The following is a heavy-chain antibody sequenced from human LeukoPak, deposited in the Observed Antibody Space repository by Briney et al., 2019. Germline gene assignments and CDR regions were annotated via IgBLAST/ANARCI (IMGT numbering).Heavy chain of an antibody. CDR2: ISYDGSNK. Sequence: GGSLRLSCAASGFTFSSYGMHWVRQAPGKGLEWVAVISYDGSNKYYADSVKGRFTISRDNSKNTLYLQMNSLRAEDMAVYYCAREDGGVGYFDYWGQGALVTVSS. J-gene: IGHJ4*02. CDR1: GFTFSSYG. V-gene: IGHV3-30*03. CDR3: AREDGGVGYFDY. D-gene: IGHD3-16*01.